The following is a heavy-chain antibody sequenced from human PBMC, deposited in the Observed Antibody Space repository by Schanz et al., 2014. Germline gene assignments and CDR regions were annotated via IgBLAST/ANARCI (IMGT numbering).Heavy chain of an antibody. V-gene: IGHV3-23*04. J-gene: IGHJ3*02. CDR3: AKGRYGELSAFDI. Sequence: EVQLVQSGGGLVQPGGSLKLSCAASGLIFSNYVMSWVRQAPGKGLEWVSTIGTSGGTNYADSVKGRFTISRDNSKNTLYMQMNSLRAEDAAVYYCAKGRYGELSAFDIWGQGTMVTGSS. CDR1: GLIFSNYV. CDR2: IGTSGGT. D-gene: IGHD3-10*01.